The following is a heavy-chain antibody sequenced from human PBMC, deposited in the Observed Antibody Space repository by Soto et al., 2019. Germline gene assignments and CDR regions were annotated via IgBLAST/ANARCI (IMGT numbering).Heavy chain of an antibody. Sequence: EVQLVESGGGLVKPGGSLRLSCAASGFTFSSYSMNWVRQAPGKGLEWVSSISSSSSYIYYADSVKGRFTISRDNAKNSLYLQMNSLRAEDTAVYYCARDAVVVPAAIDAFDIWGQGTMVTVSS. D-gene: IGHD2-2*02. CDR1: GFTFSSYS. CDR3: ARDAVVVPAAIDAFDI. CDR2: ISSSSSYI. V-gene: IGHV3-21*01. J-gene: IGHJ3*02.